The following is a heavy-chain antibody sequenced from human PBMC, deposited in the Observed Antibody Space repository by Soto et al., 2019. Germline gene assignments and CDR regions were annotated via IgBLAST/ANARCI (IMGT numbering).Heavy chain of an antibody. D-gene: IGHD6-19*01. Sequence: GESLKISCKGSGYSFTIYWISWVRQMPGKGLEWMGRIDPSDSYTNYSPSFQGHVTISADKSISTAYLQWSGLKASDTAMYYCARYGTYSGWYFFDYWGQGTLVTVSS. CDR2: IDPSDSYT. CDR1: GYSFTIYW. CDR3: ARYGTYSGWYFFDY. J-gene: IGHJ4*02. V-gene: IGHV5-10-1*01.